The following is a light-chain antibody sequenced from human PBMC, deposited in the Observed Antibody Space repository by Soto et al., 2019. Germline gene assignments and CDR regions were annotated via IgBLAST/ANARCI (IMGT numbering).Light chain of an antibody. CDR1: QSVSSNY. J-gene: IGKJ1*01. Sequence: ERVLTQSPGTLSLSPGERATLSCRASQSVSSNYLAWYQKKPGQAPRLLIYGASTRASGIPDRFSGSGSGTDFTLTISRLEPEDSAVYYCQQYGSSPTWTFGQGTKVDIK. CDR2: GAS. V-gene: IGKV3-20*01. CDR3: QQYGSSPTWT.